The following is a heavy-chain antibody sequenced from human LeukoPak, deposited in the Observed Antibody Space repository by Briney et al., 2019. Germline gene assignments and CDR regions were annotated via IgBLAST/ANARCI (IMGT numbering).Heavy chain of an antibody. CDR3: AELGITMIGGV. D-gene: IGHD3-10*02. V-gene: IGHV3-23*01. Sequence: PGGSLRLSCAASGFTFSSHGMSWVRQAPGKGLEWVSGIVGGAGGTYYADSVKGRFTISRDNAKNSLYLQMNSLRAEDTAVYYCAELGITMIGGVWGKGTTVTISS. CDR1: GFTFSSHG. CDR2: IVGGAGGT. J-gene: IGHJ6*04.